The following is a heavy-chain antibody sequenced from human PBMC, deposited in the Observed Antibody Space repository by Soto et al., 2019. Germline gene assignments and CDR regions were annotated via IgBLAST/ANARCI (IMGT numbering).Heavy chain of an antibody. Sequence: GGSLRLSCAVSGFTVSNNYMSWVRQAPGKGLEGVSVIYSGGYTAYGDSVKGRFSISRDNAKNSLYLQINSLRGDDTAIYYCVRSGDNYNLLDYWGQGTPVTVSS. D-gene: IGHD1-1*01. J-gene: IGHJ4*02. CDR3: VRSGDNYNLLDY. V-gene: IGHV3-53*01. CDR1: GFTVSNNY. CDR2: IYSGGYT.